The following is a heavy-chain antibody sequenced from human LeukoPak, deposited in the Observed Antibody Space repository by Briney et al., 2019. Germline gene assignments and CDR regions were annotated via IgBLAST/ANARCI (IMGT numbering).Heavy chain of an antibody. D-gene: IGHD6-13*01. CDR3: ARDMQAGIAAGPDY. Sequence: ASVKVSCKASGYTFTGYYMHWVRQAPGQGLEWIGWINPNSGGTNYAQKFQGRVTMTRDTSISTAYMELSRLRSDDTAVYYCARDMQAGIAAGPDYWGQGTLVTVSS. V-gene: IGHV1-2*02. CDR2: INPNSGGT. J-gene: IGHJ4*02. CDR1: GYTFTGYY.